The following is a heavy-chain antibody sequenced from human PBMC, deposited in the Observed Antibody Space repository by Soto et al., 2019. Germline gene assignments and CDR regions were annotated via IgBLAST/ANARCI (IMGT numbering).Heavy chain of an antibody. D-gene: IGHD2-2*01. J-gene: IGHJ5*02. V-gene: IGHV4-4*02. Sequence: PSETLSLTCAVSGGSISSSNWWSWVRQPPGKGLEWIGYIYYSGTTYYNPSLKSRVTISVDRSKNQFSLKLSSVTAADTAVYYCARVPDRWGQGTLVTVSS. CDR1: GGSISSSNW. CDR3: ARVPDR. CDR2: IYYSGTT.